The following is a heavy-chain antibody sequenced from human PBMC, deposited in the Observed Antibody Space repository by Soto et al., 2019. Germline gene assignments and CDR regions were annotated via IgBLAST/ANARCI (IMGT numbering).Heavy chain of an antibody. V-gene: IGHV1-24*01. CDR1: GYTLTELS. CDR3: ATDLIAVAFYAFDI. D-gene: IGHD6-19*01. J-gene: IGHJ3*02. CDR2: FDPEDGET. Sequence: ASVKVSCKVSGYTLTELSMHWVRQAPGKGLEWMGGFDPEDGETIYAQKFQGRVTMTEDTSTDTAYMELSSLRSEDTAVYYCATDLIAVAFYAFDIWGQGTMVTVSS.